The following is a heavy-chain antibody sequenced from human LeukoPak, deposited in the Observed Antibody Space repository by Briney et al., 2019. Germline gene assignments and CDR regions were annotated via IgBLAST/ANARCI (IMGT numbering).Heavy chain of an antibody. D-gene: IGHD6-13*01. V-gene: IGHV3-23*01. CDR3: AKDPYSSSWYYHWFDP. J-gene: IGHJ5*02. Sequence: GGSLRLSCAASGFSVSTNYMSWVRQAPGKGLEWVSAISGSGGSTYYADSVKGRFTISRDNSKNTLYLQMNSLRAEDTAVYYCAKDPYSSSWYYHWFDPWGQGTLVTVSS. CDR1: GFSVSTNY. CDR2: ISGSGGST.